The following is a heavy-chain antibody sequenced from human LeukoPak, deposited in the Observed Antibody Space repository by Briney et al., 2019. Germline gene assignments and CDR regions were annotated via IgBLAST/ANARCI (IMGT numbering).Heavy chain of an antibody. Sequence: GGSLRLSCAASGFTVSSNYMSWVRQAPGKGLVWVSRISTDGTYTEYADSVKGRFTISRDNAKDTLYLQVNSLRAEDTAVYYCAITVDCRATTDCYSYFHHWGRGTLVTVSS. CDR3: AITVDCRATTDCYSYFHH. J-gene: IGHJ1*01. CDR2: ISTDGTYT. V-gene: IGHV3-74*03. D-gene: IGHD2-21*02. CDR1: GFTVSSNY.